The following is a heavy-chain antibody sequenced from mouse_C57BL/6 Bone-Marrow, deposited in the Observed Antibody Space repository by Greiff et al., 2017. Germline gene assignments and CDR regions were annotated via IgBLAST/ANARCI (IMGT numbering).Heavy chain of an antibody. Sequence: QVQLQQSGAELVRPGASVKLSCKASGYTFTSYGISWVKQRTGQGLEWIGEIYPRSGNTYYNEKFKGKATLTADKSSSTAYMELRSLTSEDSAVYFCAREGLYWYFDVWGTGTTVTVSS. J-gene: IGHJ1*03. V-gene: IGHV1-81*01. CDR1: GYTFTSYG. CDR2: IYPRSGNT. CDR3: AREGLYWYFDV. D-gene: IGHD3-1*01.